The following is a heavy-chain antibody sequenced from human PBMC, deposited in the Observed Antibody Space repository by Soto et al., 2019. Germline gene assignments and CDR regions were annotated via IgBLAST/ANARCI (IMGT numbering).Heavy chain of an antibody. CDR3: ARVSTQQRWFDP. CDR2: IYYSGNT. Sequence: SETLSLTCTVSGGSISSGDYYWSWIRQPPGKGLEWIGYIYYSGNTYYNPSLKSRVTISVDTSKNQFSLKLSSVTAADTAVYSCARVSTQQRWFDPWGQGTLVTVPS. J-gene: IGHJ5*02. CDR1: GGSISSGDYY. V-gene: IGHV4-30-4*01. D-gene: IGHD1-1*01.